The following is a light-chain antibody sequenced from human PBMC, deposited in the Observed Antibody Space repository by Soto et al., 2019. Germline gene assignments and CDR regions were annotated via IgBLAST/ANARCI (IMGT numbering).Light chain of an antibody. CDR2: DAP. CDR3: QQRSNWPPT. V-gene: IGKV3-11*01. Sequence: EIVLTQSPATLSLSPGERATLSCRASQDVSFYLTWYLQKPGQPPRLLIYDAPTRATGIPARFSGSGSGTDFTLTISSLEPEDFAVYYCQQRSNWPPTFGGGTKVDIK. J-gene: IGKJ4*01. CDR1: QDVSFY.